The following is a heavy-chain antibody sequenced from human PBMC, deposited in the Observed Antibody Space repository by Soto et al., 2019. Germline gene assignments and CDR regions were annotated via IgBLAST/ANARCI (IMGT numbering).Heavy chain of an antibody. CDR2: ISVSGSMR. J-gene: IGHJ6*02. CDR1: GFTFSSNE. Sequence: GGSLRLSCAPSGFTFSSNEMNWVRQAPGKGLEWGSYISVSGSMRFYADAVRGRFTISRDNTKKMLYLQVNSLRVEDTALYYCATAGLTGTVWGQGTTVTVSS. V-gene: IGHV3-48*03. CDR3: ATAGLTGTV. D-gene: IGHD3-9*01.